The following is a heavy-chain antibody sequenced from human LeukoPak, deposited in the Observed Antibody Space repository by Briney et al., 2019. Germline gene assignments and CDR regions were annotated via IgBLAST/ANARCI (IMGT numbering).Heavy chain of an antibody. CDR3: AKRIFVEVAGPDS. CDR1: GFPVSSYA. CDR2: IGYSAGDT. J-gene: IGHJ4*02. V-gene: IGHV3-23*01. D-gene: IGHD6-19*01. Sequence: GGSLLLSCAASGFPVSSYAITWVRPPPGKGLEWVSAIGYSAGDTYYAASVKGRFTFSRDNSMNTLYLQMSSLRAEDTAVYYCAKRIFVEVAGPDSWGQGTLVTVSS.